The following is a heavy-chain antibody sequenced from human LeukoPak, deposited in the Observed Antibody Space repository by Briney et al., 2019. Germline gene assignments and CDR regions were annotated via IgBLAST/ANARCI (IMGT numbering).Heavy chain of an antibody. CDR2: INPSSGST. V-gene: IGHV1-46*01. CDR3: ARSTDGYSGNYYSG. Sequence: ASVKVSCKASGYTFTTYYLHWVRQAPGHALEWMGIINPSSGSTTYAQKFQGRVTMTRDTSTSTVYMELSSLRSDDTAVYYCARSTDGYSGNYYSGWGPGTTVTVSS. D-gene: IGHD5-24*01. J-gene: IGHJ6*02. CDR1: GYTFTTYY.